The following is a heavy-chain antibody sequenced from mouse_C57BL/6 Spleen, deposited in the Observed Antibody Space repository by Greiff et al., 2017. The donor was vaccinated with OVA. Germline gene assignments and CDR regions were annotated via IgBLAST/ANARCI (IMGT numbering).Heavy chain of an antibody. Sequence: VQLQQPGAELVKPGASVKLSCKASGYTFTSYWMHWVKQRPGQGLEWIGMIHPNSGSTNYNEKFKSKATLTVDKSSSTAYMELHSLTSEDSAVYFCARSGDYRSGFAYWGQGTLVTVSA. V-gene: IGHV1-64*01. J-gene: IGHJ3*01. D-gene: IGHD2-4*01. CDR1: GYTFTSYW. CDR3: ARSGDYRSGFAY. CDR2: IHPNSGST.